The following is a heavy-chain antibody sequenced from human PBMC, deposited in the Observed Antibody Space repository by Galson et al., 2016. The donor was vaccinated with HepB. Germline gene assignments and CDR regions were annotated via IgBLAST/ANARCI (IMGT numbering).Heavy chain of an antibody. CDR2: IYSGGST. CDR3: ARDKYDTLTAYAYFDL. D-gene: IGHD3-9*01. CDR1: GFTVSSHY. Sequence: SVRLSCAASGFTVSSHYMSWVRQAPGKGLEWVSVIYSGGSTYYADSVKGRFTISRDNSNNTLSLQMNSLRAEDTALYYCARDKYDTLTAYAYFDLWGRGTLVTVSS. V-gene: IGHV3-53*01. J-gene: IGHJ2*01.